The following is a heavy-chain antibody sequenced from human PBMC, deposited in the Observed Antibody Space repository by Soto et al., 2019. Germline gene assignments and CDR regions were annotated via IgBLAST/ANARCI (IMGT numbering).Heavy chain of an antibody. D-gene: IGHD2-2*01. CDR3: ARDRCSSTSCHYYYYMDV. CDR2: ISAYNGNT. CDR1: GYTFSYG. Sequence: ASVKVSCKASGYTFSYGISWVRQAPGQGLERMGWISAYNGNTNYAQKLQGRVTMTTDTSTSTAYMELRSLRSDDTAVYYCARDRCSSTSCHYYYYMDVWGKGTTVTVSS. V-gene: IGHV1-18*01. J-gene: IGHJ6*03.